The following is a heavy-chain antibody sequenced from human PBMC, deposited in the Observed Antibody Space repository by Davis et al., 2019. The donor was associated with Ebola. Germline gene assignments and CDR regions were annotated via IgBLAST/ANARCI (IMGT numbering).Heavy chain of an antibody. CDR2: ISSSSSYI. CDR1: GFIFSSYS. D-gene: IGHD2-2*02. J-gene: IGHJ6*02. CDR3: ARDLYLGSWNYYGMDV. Sequence: GESLKISCAASGFIFSSYSMNWVRQAPGKGLEWVSSISSSSSYIYYADSVKGRFTISRDNAKNSLYLQMNSLRAEDTAVYYCARDLYLGSWNYYGMDVWGQGTTATVSS. V-gene: IGHV3-21*01.